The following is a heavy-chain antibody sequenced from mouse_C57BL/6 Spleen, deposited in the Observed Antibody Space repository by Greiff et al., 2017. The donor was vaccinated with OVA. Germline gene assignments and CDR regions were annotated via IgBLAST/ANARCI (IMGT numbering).Heavy chain of an antibody. J-gene: IGHJ4*01. D-gene: IGHD1-1*01. V-gene: IGHV5-17*01. CDR2: ISSGSSTI. CDR3: AREATTVDYYAMDY. Sequence: EVMLVESGGGLVKPGGSLKLSCAASGFTFSDYGMHWVRQAPEKGLEWVAYISSGSSTIYYADTVKGRFTISRDNAKNTLFLQMTSLRSEDTAMYDCAREATTVDYYAMDYWGQGTSVTVSS. CDR1: GFTFSDYG.